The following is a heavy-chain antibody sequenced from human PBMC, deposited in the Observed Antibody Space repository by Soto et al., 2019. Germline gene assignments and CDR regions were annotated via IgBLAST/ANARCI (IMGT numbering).Heavy chain of an antibody. Sequence: ASVKVSCKASGYIFTSYVMHWVRQAPGQRLEWMGWINAGNGNTKYSPKYQGRVTITRDTSASAAHMDLSSLTSEDTAVYFCARGKQEIDYWGQGTLVTVX. V-gene: IGHV1-3*01. J-gene: IGHJ4*02. CDR2: INAGNGNT. CDR1: GYIFTSYV. CDR3: ARGKQEIDY.